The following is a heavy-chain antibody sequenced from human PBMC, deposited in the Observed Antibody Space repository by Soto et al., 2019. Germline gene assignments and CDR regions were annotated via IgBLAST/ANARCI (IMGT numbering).Heavy chain of an antibody. J-gene: IGHJ4*02. CDR2: VSIGGST. D-gene: IGHD2-15*01. CDR1: GFTFSSYA. V-gene: IGHV3-23*01. Sequence: PGGSRRLSCAASGFTFSSYAMGWVRQGPGKGLEWVAVVSIGGSTHYADSVRGRFTISRDNSKNTLSLQMNSLTAEDTAVYFCAKRRGAGGHFDYWGQGALVTVSS. CDR3: AKRRGAGGHFDY.